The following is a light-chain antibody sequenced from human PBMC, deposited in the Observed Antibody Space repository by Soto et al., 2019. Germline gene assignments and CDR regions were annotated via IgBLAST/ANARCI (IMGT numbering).Light chain of an antibody. CDR3: QQYNNWPRT. CDR1: QSVSSN. J-gene: IGKJ1*01. V-gene: IGKV3-15*01. CDR2: GAS. Sequence: EIVMTQSPATLSVSPGERATLSCRASQSVSSNLAWYQQKPGQAPRLLIYGASTRATGIPARFSGSGSGKEFTLPISRLPFENFAVYYCQQYNNWPRTFGQGTQVEIK.